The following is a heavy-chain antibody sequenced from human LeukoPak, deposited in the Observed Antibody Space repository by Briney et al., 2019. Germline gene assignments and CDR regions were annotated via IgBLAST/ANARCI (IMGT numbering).Heavy chain of an antibody. Sequence: SETLSLTCTVSGGSISSYYWSWIRQPPGKGLEWIGYIHYSGSTNYNPSLKSRVTISADTSKKQFSLNLRSVTAADTAVYYCARGLHIVVVTAIPDAFDIRGQGTMVTVSS. D-gene: IGHD2-21*02. CDR3: ARGLHIVVVTAIPDAFDI. V-gene: IGHV4-59*01. CDR1: GGSISSYY. J-gene: IGHJ3*02. CDR2: IHYSGST.